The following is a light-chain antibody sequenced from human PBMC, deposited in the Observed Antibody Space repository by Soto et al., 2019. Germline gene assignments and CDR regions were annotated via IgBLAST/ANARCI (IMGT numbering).Light chain of an antibody. CDR1: SSDVGAYTS. CDR3: SSYTSDNRDYV. J-gene: IGLJ1*01. V-gene: IGLV2-14*01. CDR2: EVN. Sequence: QSVLTQPASVSGSPGQSITISCTGTSSDVGAYTSVSWYQHHPGKAPKVMIYEVNKRPSGISNRFSGSKSVNTASLSISGLQPEDEAHYYCSSYTSDNRDYVFGTGTKVTAL.